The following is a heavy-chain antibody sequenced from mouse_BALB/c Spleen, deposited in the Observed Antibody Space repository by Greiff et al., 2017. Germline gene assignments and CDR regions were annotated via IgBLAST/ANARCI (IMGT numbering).Heavy chain of an antibody. CDR2: ISSGGGST. V-gene: IGHV5-12-1*01. CDR3: ARREGHYYGSSFPYFDY. Sequence: EVKLVESGGGLVKPGGSLKLSCAASGFAFSSYDMSWVRQTPEKRLEWVAYISSGGGSTYYPDTVKGRFTISRDNAKNTLYLQMSSLKSEDTAMYYCARREGHYYGSSFPYFDYWGQGTTLTVSS. CDR1: GFAFSSYD. D-gene: IGHD1-1*01. J-gene: IGHJ2*01.